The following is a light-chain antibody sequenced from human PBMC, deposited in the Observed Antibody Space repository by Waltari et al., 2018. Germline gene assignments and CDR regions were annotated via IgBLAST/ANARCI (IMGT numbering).Light chain of an antibody. CDR3: QQYHDWPLT. Sequence: EIVMTQSPATLSVSPGERATLSCRASQSVHINLAWYQQEPGQAPRLLVYDASPRATGIPARFGGSGSGTEFTLTISSLQSEDFAVYYCQQYHDWPLTFAGGTKVEIK. CDR1: QSVHIN. CDR2: DAS. J-gene: IGKJ4*01. V-gene: IGKV3-15*01.